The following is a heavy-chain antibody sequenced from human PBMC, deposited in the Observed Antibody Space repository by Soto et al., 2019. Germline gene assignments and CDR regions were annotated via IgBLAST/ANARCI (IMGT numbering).Heavy chain of an antibody. V-gene: IGHV1-69*01. CDR1: GGTFSSYA. Sequence: QVQLVQSGAEVKKPGSSVKVSCKASGGTFSSYAISWVRQAPGQGLEWMGGIIPIFGTANYAQKFQGRVTITADESTSTAHMELSSLRSEDTAVYYCARDQDNYYYYGMDVWGQGTTVTVSS. CDR3: ARDQDNYYYYGMDV. J-gene: IGHJ6*02. CDR2: IIPIFGTA.